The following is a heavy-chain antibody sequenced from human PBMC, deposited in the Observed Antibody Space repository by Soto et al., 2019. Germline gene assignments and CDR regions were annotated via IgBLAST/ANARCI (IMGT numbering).Heavy chain of an antibody. CDR3: AKDQGSSWYEIDS. V-gene: IGHV3-23*01. Sequence: EVQLLESGGGLVQPGGSLRLSCAASGFTFSNYAVTWVRQAPGKGLEWVSTISGSGGSTYYADSVKGRFTISRDNSKNTLYLQMRRLRAEDTAVYYCAKDQGSSWYEIDSWGQGPLVTVSS. J-gene: IGHJ4*02. CDR2: ISGSGGST. CDR1: GFTFSNYA. D-gene: IGHD6-13*01.